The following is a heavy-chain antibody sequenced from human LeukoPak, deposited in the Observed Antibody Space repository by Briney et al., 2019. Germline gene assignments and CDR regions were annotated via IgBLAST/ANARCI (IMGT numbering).Heavy chain of an antibody. Sequence: TGGSLRLPCAASGFTFSSYAMSWVRQAPGKGLEWVAGISGSGAGTYYADSVKGRFTISRDNSKNTLYLQMNSLRAEDTAVYYCAKEVTTPYFDYWGQGSLVTVSS. CDR1: GFTFSSYA. J-gene: IGHJ4*02. D-gene: IGHD4-17*01. CDR2: ISGSGAGT. V-gene: IGHV3-23*01. CDR3: AKEVTTPYFDY.